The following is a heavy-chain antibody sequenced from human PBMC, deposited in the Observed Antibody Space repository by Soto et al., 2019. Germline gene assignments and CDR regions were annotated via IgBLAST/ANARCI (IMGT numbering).Heavy chain of an antibody. V-gene: IGHV4-59*08. Sequence: SETLSLTCTVSGGSISSYYWSWIRQPPGKGLEWIGYIYYSGSTNYNPSLKSRVTISVDTSKNQFSLKLSSVTAADTAVYYCARHQGHSNDVFDYWGQGTLVTVSS. J-gene: IGHJ4*02. CDR3: ARHQGHSNDVFDY. CDR2: IYYSGST. CDR1: GGSISSYY. D-gene: IGHD4-4*01.